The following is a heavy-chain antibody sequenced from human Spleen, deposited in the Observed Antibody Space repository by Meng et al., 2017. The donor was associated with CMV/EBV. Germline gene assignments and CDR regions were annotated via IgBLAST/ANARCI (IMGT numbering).Heavy chain of an antibody. D-gene: IGHD3-3*01. Sequence: GGSLRLSCAASGFTFSDYYMSWIRQAPGKGLEWVSYISSSGYTIYYADSVKGRFTISRDNAKNSLYLQMNSLRAEDTAFYYCAKDTGAAIFGVLTFGDWGQGTLVTVSS. J-gene: IGHJ4*02. CDR3: AKDTGAAIFGVLTFGD. CDR2: ISSSGYTI. CDR1: GFTFSDYY. V-gene: IGHV3-11*01.